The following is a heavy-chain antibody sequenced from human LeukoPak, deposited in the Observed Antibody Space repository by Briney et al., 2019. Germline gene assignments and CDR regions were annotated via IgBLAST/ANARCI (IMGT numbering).Heavy chain of an antibody. V-gene: IGHV4-4*07. CDR3: ARDGYSSSWSNWFDP. CDR1: GGSISSYY. CDR2: IYTSGST. J-gene: IGHJ5*02. D-gene: IGHD6-13*01. Sequence: SETLSLTCTVSGGSISSYYWSWIRQPAGKGLEWIGRIYTSGSTNYNPSLKSRVTMSVDTSKNQFSLKLSSVTAAGTAVCYCARDGYSSSWSNWFDPWGQGTLVTVSS.